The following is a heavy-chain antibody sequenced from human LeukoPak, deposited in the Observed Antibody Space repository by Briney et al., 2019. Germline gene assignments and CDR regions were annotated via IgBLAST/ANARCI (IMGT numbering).Heavy chain of an antibody. D-gene: IGHD1-14*01. CDR1: GFTFSSYS. Sequence: PGGSLRLSCAAAGFTFSSYSMNWVRQAPGKGLEWVSSISSSSSYIYYADSVKGRFTISRDNAKNSLYLQMNSLRAEDTAVYYCARVAPDEYFQHWGQGTLVTVSS. CDR2: ISSSSSYI. CDR3: ARVAPDEYFQH. J-gene: IGHJ1*01. V-gene: IGHV3-21*01.